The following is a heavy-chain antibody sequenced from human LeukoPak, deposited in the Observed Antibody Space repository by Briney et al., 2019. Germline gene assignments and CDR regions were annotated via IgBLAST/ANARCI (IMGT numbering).Heavy chain of an antibody. V-gene: IGHV4-31*03. D-gene: IGHD3-22*01. CDR3: ARDYHLAGNTYYDSSGTYGMDV. Sequence: PSETLSLTCTVSGGSISSGGYYWSWIRQHPGKGLEWIGYIYYSGSTYYNPSLKSRVTISVDTSKNQFSLKLSSVTAADTAVYYCARDYHLAGNTYYDSSGTYGMDVWGQGTTVTVSS. CDR2: IYYSGST. J-gene: IGHJ6*02. CDR1: GGSISSGGYY.